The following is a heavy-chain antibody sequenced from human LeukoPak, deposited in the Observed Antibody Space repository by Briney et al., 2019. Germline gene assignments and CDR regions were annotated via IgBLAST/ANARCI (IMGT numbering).Heavy chain of an antibody. CDR2: IWYDGSNK. D-gene: IGHD6-19*01. J-gene: IGHJ2*01. V-gene: IGHV3-33*01. CDR1: GFTFTSYG. Sequence: GGSLRLSCAASGFTFTSYGMHWVRQAPGKGLEWVAVIWYDGSNKYNTDSVKGRFTISRDNSKNTLYLQMNSLRAEDTAVYYCARKIGGAVAGNWYFDLWGRGTLVIVSS. CDR3: ARKIGGAVAGNWYFDL.